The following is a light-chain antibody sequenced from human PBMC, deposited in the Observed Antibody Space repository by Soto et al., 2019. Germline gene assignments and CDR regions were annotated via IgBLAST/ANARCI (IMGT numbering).Light chain of an antibody. Sequence: DFPMTQSPPLLPASIGDRVTITCRASQSIRSWLAWYQQKPGKAPKLLMSKASTLESGVPSRFAGRGSGTEFTLTISSLQPEDFATYYCQQYHSSLPVTFGQGTKVEMK. V-gene: IGKV1-5*03. CDR2: KAS. CDR3: QQYHSSLPVT. J-gene: IGKJ1*01. CDR1: QSIRSW.